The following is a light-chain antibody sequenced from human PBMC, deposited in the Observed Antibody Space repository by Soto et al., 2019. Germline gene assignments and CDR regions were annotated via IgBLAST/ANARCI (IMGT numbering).Light chain of an antibody. CDR1: QTILYNSNNKNY. CDR2: WAS. Sequence: DIVMTQSPDSLAVSLGERATINCKSSQTILYNSNNKNYLAWYQQKPGQPPKLLIYWASTRESRVPDRFSGSGSGTDFTLTITSLQAEDLAVYYCQQYYSPPPTFGGGTKVEIK. J-gene: IGKJ4*01. CDR3: QQYYSPPPT. V-gene: IGKV4-1*01.